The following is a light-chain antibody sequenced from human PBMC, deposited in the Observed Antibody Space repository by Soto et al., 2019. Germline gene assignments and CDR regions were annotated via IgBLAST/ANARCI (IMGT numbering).Light chain of an antibody. V-gene: IGKV1-39*01. CDR2: GAS. CDR1: QDIGND. CDR3: LQSYITPA. J-gene: IGKJ5*01. Sequence: IHMTQTPSSVSASVGDRVTITCPASQDIGNDLGWYQQKPGKAPRRLIYGASSLQSGVPDRFSGSRSGTGFTLTITNLQPEDIGAYYCLQSYITPAFGQGGLLDIK.